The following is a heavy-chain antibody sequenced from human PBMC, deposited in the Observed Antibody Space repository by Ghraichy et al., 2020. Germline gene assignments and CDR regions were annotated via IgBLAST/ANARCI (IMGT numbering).Heavy chain of an antibody. CDR3: ARDLRLHYYDSSGYYFDY. CDR1: GYTFTSYG. Sequence: ASVKVSCKASGYTFTSYGISWVRQAPGQGLEWMGWISAYNGNTNYAQKLQGRVTMTTDTSTRTAYMELRSLISDDTAVYYCARDLRLHYYDSSGYYFDYWGQGTLVTVSS. J-gene: IGHJ4*02. V-gene: IGHV1-18*01. CDR2: ISAYNGNT. D-gene: IGHD3-22*01.